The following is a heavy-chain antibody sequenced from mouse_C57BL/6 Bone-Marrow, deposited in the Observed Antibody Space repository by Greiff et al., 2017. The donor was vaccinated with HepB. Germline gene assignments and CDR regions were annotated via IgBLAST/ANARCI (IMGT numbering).Heavy chain of an antibody. CDR2: ILPGSGTT. CDR1: GYTFTGYC. V-gene: IGHV1-9*01. J-gene: IGHJ2*01. CDR3: VRCNSAMDY. D-gene: IGHD2-1*01. Sequence: VKLQESGAELMKPGASVKLSCKATGYTFTGYCIEWVKQRPGHGLEWIGEILPGSGTTNYNEKFKGKATFTAETSSNTAYMQLSSLTTEDSSSYYSVRCNSAMDYWGQGTTLTVSS.